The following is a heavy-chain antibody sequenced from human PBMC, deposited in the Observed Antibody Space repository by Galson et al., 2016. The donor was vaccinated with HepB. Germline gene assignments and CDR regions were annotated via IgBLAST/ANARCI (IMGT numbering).Heavy chain of an antibody. CDR1: GGSNTINSYH. V-gene: IGHV4-39*01. Sequence: LSLTCTVSGGSNTINSYHWGWIRQAPGKGLDWIGSIHHSGTTYYNPSLKGRVTIFVDTSNNQFTLKVTSVTAADTSVYYCARHPRVLGNWYYFDYWGQGKLVTVSS. J-gene: IGHJ4*02. CDR2: IHHSGTT. CDR3: ARHPRVLGNWYYFDY. D-gene: IGHD1-1*01.